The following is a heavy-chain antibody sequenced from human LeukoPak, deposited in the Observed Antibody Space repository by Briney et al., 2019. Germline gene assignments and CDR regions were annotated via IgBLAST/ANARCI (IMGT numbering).Heavy chain of an antibody. D-gene: IGHD6-6*01. CDR2: VYYSGSA. CDR3: ATTTIGSSSSYYFDY. Sequence: SETLSLTCTISDGSISTYYWSWIRQPPGKGLEWIGYVYYSGSADCNPSLRSRVTLSVDTSKNQFSLTLTSVTAADTAMYYCATTTIGSSSSYYFDYWGRGTLVTVSS. V-gene: IGHV4-59*03. CDR1: DGSISTYY. J-gene: IGHJ4*01.